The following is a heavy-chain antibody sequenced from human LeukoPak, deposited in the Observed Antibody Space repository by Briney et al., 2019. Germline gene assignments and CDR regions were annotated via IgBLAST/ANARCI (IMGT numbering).Heavy chain of an antibody. Sequence: GASVKVSCKASGYTFTSYGISWVRQAPGQGLEWMGWISAYNGNTNYAQKLQGRVTMTTDTSTSTAYMEVRSLRSDDTAVYYCARATDYYDSSGYPFDPWGQGTLVTVSS. CDR1: GYTFTSYG. CDR2: ISAYNGNT. V-gene: IGHV1-18*01. J-gene: IGHJ5*02. CDR3: ARATDYYDSSGYPFDP. D-gene: IGHD3-22*01.